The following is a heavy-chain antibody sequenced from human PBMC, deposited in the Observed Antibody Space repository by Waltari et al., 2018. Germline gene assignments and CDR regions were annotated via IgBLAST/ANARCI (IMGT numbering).Heavy chain of an antibody. Sequence: VHLVESGGTLVQQGGSLKLSCASSGFNFNASTLHSVRQASGKGLEWIGLIRSRFNNYATRYAASVKGRFTLSRDDSKNTVYLEMHSLKNADTALYYCAKQKTGGANDYWGQGTVVTVSA. CDR3: AKQKTGGANDY. V-gene: IGHV3-73*02. D-gene: IGHD3-16*01. CDR1: GFNFNAST. CDR2: IRSRFNNYAT. J-gene: IGHJ4*02.